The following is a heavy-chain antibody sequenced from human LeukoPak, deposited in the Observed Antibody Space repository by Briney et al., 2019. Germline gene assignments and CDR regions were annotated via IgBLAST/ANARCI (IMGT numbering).Heavy chain of an antibody. CDR1: GFTFSNYA. CDR3: AKALTARSWFFDY. V-gene: IGHV3-23*01. D-gene: IGHD6-13*01. J-gene: IGHJ4*02. Sequence: AGVSLRLSCAASGFTFSNYAINWVRQAPGKGLEWVSAISGSGGTTYYADSVKGRFTISRDSSQSTLYLQMNSLRADDTAVYYCAKALTARSWFFDYWGQGTLVTVSS. CDR2: ISGSGGTT.